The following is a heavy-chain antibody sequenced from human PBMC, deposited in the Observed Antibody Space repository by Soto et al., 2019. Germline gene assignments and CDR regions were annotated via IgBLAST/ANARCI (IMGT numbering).Heavy chain of an antibody. CDR1: GFTFSNAW. CDR2: IKSKTDGGTT. D-gene: IGHD3-3*01. CDR3: TTDHPPFGVVTFNGFDP. V-gene: IGHV3-15*01. Sequence: EVQLVESGGGLVKPGGSLRLSCAASGFTFSNAWMSWVRQAPGKGLEWVGRIKSKTDGGTTDYAAPVKGRFTISRDDSKNTLYLQLNSLKTEVTSVYYCTTDHPPFGVVTFNGFDPWGQGTLVTVSS. J-gene: IGHJ5*02.